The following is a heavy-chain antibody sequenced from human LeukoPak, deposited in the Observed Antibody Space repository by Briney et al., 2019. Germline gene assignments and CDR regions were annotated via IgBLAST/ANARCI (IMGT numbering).Heavy chain of an antibody. Sequence: GGSLGLSCAASGFTFSSYAMSWVRQAPGKGLEWVSAISGSGGSTYYADSVKGRFTISRDNAKNSLYLQMNSLRAEDTAVYYCAREAIFGVVITSYAFDIWGQGTMVTVSS. D-gene: IGHD3-3*01. CDR2: ISGSGGST. CDR1: GFTFSSYA. CDR3: AREAIFGVVITSYAFDI. V-gene: IGHV3-23*01. J-gene: IGHJ3*02.